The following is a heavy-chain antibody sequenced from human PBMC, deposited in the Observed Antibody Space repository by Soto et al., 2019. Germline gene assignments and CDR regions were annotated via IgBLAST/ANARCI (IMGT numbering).Heavy chain of an antibody. D-gene: IGHD6-19*01. J-gene: IGHJ4*02. CDR1: GFTFSSYG. CDR2: ISYDGSNK. V-gene: IGHV3-30*18. CDR3: AKGVAGTTGGVDY. Sequence: QVQLVESGGGVVQPGRSLRLSCAASGFTFSSYGMHWVRQAPGKGLEWVAVISYDGSNKYYADSVKGRFTISRDNXKNTRYLQMNSLRAEDTAVYYCAKGVAGTTGGVDYWGQGTLVTVSS.